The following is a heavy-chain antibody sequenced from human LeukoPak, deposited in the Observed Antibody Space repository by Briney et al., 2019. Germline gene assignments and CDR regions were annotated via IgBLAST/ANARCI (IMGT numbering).Heavy chain of an antibody. Sequence: GGSLRLSCAASGFTVRSNYMSWVRQAPGKGLEWVSVIYSGGSTYYADSVKGRFTISRDNSKNTLYLQMNSLRAEDTAVYYCARDSHALGPPDYWGQGTLVTVSS. V-gene: IGHV3-53*01. CDR2: IYSGGST. CDR3: ARDSHALGPPDY. J-gene: IGHJ4*02. CDR1: GFTVRSNY.